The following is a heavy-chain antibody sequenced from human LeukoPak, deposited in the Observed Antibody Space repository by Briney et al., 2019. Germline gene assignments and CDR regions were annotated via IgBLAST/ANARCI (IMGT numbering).Heavy chain of an antibody. CDR3: ARDGEYRSGWLFDY. V-gene: IGHV3-30*03. CDR2: ISYDGSNK. J-gene: IGHJ4*02. CDR1: GFTFSSYG. D-gene: IGHD6-19*01. Sequence: GGSLRLSCAASGFTFSSYGMHWVRQAPGKGLEWVAVISYDGSNKYYADSVKGRFTISGDNSKNTLYLQMNSLRAEDTAVYYCARDGEYRSGWLFDYWGQGTLVTVSS.